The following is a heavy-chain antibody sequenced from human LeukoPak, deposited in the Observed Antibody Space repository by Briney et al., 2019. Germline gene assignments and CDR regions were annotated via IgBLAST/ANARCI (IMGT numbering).Heavy chain of an antibody. D-gene: IGHD1-26*01. J-gene: IGHJ4*02. CDR1: GGSISSSSYY. CDR3: ARDSGSYNFDY. V-gene: IGHV4-39*07. Sequence: PSETLSLTCTVSGGSISSSSYYWGWIRQPPGKGLEWIGSIYYSGSTYYNPSLKSRVTISVDTSKNQFSLKLSSVTAADTAVYYCARDSGSYNFDYWGQGTLVTVSS. CDR2: IYYSGST.